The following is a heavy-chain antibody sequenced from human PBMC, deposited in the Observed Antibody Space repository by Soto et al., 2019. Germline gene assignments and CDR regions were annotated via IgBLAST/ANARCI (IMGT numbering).Heavy chain of an antibody. CDR1: GFTFSGYA. J-gene: IGHJ4*02. D-gene: IGHD3-22*01. V-gene: IGHV3-23*01. CDR3: ARAPYYYDSSVYYYV. Sequence: GGSLRLSCAASGFTFSGYAMSWVRQAPGKGLEWVSVIHGGGNSAYYADSVKGRFTISRDNAKNSLYLQMNSLRAEDTAVYYCARAPYYYDSSVYYYVWGQGT. CDR2: IHGGGNSA.